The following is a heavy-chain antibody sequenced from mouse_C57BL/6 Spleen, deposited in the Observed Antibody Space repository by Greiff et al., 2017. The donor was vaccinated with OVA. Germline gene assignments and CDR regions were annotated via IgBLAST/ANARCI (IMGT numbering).Heavy chain of an antibody. CDR3: AREGEGYFDY. CDR1: GFTFSDYG. Sequence: EVKLVESGGGLVKPGGSLKLSCAASGFTFSDYGMHWVRQAPEKGLEWVAYISSGSSTIYYADTVKGRFTISSDNAKNTLFLQMTGWRSEDTAMYYCAREGEGYFDYWGQGTTLTVSS. J-gene: IGHJ2*01. V-gene: IGHV5-17*01. CDR2: ISSGSSTI.